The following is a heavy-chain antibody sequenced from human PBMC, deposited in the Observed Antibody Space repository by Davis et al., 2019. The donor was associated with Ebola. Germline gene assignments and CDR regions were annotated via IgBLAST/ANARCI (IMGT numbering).Heavy chain of an antibody. V-gene: IGHV4-34*01. Sequence: MPGGSLRLSCAVYTGSFSGFSWSWIRQPPGKGLEWLGDINHGGSTNYNPSLKSRLTISVDTSKNQFSLKLSSVTAADTAVYYCARGGYCSSTSCYGYYYYGMDVWGQGTTVTVSS. J-gene: IGHJ6*02. D-gene: IGHD2-2*01. CDR2: INHGGST. CDR3: ARGGYCSSTSCYGYYYYGMDV. CDR1: TGSFSGFS.